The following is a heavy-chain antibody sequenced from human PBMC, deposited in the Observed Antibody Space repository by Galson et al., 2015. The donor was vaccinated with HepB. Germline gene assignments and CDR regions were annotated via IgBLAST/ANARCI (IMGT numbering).Heavy chain of an antibody. V-gene: IGHV3-23*01. D-gene: IGHD3-9*01. CDR3: AKESNYDILTGYYSGHYFDY. J-gene: IGHJ4*02. Sequence: SLRLSCAASGFTFSSYAMSWVRQAPGKGLEWVSAISGSGGSTYYADSVKGRFTISRDNSKNTLYLQMNSLRAEDTAVYYCAKESNYDILTGYYSGHYFDYWGQGTLVTVSS. CDR1: GFTFSSYA. CDR2: ISGSGGST.